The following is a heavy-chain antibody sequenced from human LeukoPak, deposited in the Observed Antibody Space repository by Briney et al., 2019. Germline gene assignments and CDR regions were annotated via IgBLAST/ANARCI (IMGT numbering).Heavy chain of an antibody. CDR3: ARHSRDGYKPTFKGYAFDI. CDR1: GGSISSYY. Sequence: SSETLSLTCTVSGGSISSYYWSWIRQPPGKGLEWIGYIYYSGSTNYNPSLKSRVTISVDTSKNQFSLKLSSVTAADTAVYYCARHSRDGYKPTFKGYAFDIWGQGTMVTVSS. CDR2: IYYSGST. J-gene: IGHJ3*02. D-gene: IGHD5-24*01. V-gene: IGHV4-59*08.